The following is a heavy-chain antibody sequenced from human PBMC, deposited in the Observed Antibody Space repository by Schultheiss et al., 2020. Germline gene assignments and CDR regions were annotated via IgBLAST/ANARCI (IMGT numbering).Heavy chain of an antibody. CDR3: ARGFNGWELSLLDFES. CDR1: GDSVSSNSAA. Sequence: SETLSLTCAISGDSVSSNSAAWNWIRQSPSRGLEWLGRTYYRSKWYNDYAVSVKSRITINPDTSKNQFSLQLNSVTPEDTAVYYCARGFNGWELSLLDFESWGRWTMVTVSS. D-gene: IGHD1-26*01. V-gene: IGHV6-1*01. J-gene: IGHJ3*02. CDR2: TYYRSKWYN.